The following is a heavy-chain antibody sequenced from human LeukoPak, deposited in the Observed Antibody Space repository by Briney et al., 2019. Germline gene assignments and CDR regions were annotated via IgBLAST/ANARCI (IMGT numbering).Heavy chain of an antibody. CDR2: ISGSGGST. J-gene: IGHJ6*02. CDR3: AKYGYSYGGNYYGMDV. D-gene: IGHD5-18*01. Sequence: GGSLRLSCAASGFTFSSYAMSWVRQASGKGLEWVSAISGSGGSTYYADSVKGRFTISRDNSKNTLYLQVNSLRAEDTAVYYCAKYGYSYGGNYYGMDVWGQGTTVTVSS. CDR1: GFTFSSYA. V-gene: IGHV3-23*01.